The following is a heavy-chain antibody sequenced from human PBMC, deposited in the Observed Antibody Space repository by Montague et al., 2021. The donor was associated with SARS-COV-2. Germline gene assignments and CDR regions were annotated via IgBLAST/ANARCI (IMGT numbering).Heavy chain of an antibody. D-gene: IGHD6-19*01. CDR2: IYYSGST. Sequence: SETLSLTCTVSGGSISSSSYYWVWIRQPPGKGLEWIGSIYYSGSTYYNPSLKSRVTIAIDTSKNQFSLKLSAVTAADTAVYYCARQENSSGWFKPDAFDIWGQGTMVTVSS. J-gene: IGHJ3*02. CDR1: GGSISSSSYY. CDR3: ARQENSSGWFKPDAFDI. V-gene: IGHV4-39*01.